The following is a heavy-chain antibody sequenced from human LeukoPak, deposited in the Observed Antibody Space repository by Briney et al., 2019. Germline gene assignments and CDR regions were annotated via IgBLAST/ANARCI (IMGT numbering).Heavy chain of an antibody. V-gene: IGHV1-18*01. D-gene: IGHD3-22*01. J-gene: IGHJ5*01. Sequence: ASVKVSCTATSSISWVRQAPGQGLEWTRGMGSYGGETYYEQKFQGRVTVTTATATSTAYMELRRLTSDDKAVYYCARDRWNFDDSSSSNRDFDSWGQGTLVTVSS. CDR3: ARDRWNFDDSSSSNRDFDS. CDR2: MGSYGGET. CDR1: TSS.